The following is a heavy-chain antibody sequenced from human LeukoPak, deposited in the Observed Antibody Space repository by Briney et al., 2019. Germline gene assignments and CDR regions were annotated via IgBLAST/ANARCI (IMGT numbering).Heavy chain of an antibody. D-gene: IGHD2-8*02. J-gene: IGHJ4*02. CDR2: INSDGSST. Sequence: PGGSLRLSCAASGFTFSSYWMHWVRQAPGKGPVWVSRINSDGSSTSYADSVKGRFTISRDNAKNTLYLQMNSLRAEDTAVYYCARDDPYCTGGVCYPDYWGQGTLVTVSS. CDR1: GFTFSSYW. V-gene: IGHV3-74*01. CDR3: ARDDPYCTGGVCYPDY.